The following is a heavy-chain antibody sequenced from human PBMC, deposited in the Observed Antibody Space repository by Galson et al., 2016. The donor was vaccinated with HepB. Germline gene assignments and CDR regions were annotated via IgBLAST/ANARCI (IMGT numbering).Heavy chain of an antibody. V-gene: IGHV3-15*01. J-gene: IGHJ4*02. CDR1: EFTFSSAW. D-gene: IGHD6-19*01. CDR2: VKSQTDGGTT. Sequence: SLRLSCAVSEFTFSSAWMSWVRQAPGKGLEWVGRVKSQTDGGTTDYAAPVKGRFTVSRDDSKSTLYLQMNNLKSEDTAVYYFTTDWTYYSSSSGRIATFDFWGQGTLVTVSS. CDR3: TTDWTYYSSSSGRIATFDF.